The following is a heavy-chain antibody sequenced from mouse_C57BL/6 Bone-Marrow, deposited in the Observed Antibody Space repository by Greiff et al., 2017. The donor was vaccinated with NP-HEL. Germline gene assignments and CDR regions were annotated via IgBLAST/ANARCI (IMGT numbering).Heavy chain of an antibody. CDR3: ARDYERVYYAMDY. V-gene: IGHV5-6*01. J-gene: IGHJ4*01. D-gene: IGHD2-4*01. CDR2: FSRGGSYP. Sequence: EVMLVESGGDLVKPGGSRKLSCAAPGFTFSSYGRSWVRQPPDKRLGWVATFSRGGSYPYYPDSVKGRFTISRDNAKNTLYLQMSSLKSEDTAMYYCARDYERVYYAMDYWGQGTSVTVSS. CDR1: GFTFSSYG.